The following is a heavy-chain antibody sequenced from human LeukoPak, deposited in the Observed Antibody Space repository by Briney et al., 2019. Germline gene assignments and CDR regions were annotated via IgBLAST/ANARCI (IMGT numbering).Heavy chain of an antibody. V-gene: IGHV1-8*01. CDR1: GYTFTSYD. CDR3: ARDSSVAGTFGY. D-gene: IGHD6-19*01. Sequence: ASVKVSCKASGYTFTSYDINWVRQATGQGLEWMGWMNPSSGNTGYAQKFQGRVTMTRNTSISTAYMELSSLRSEDTAVYYCARDSSVAGTFGYWGQGTLVTVSS. CDR2: MNPSSGNT. J-gene: IGHJ4*02.